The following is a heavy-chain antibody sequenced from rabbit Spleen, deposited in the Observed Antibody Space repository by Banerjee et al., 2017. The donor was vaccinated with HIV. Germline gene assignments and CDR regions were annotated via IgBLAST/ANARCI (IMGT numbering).Heavy chain of an antibody. CDR1: GLDFNNYG. CDR3: ARGDINNYLCRYGMDL. J-gene: IGHJ6*01. CDR2: IDAGSSAFT. D-gene: IGHD3-3*01. V-gene: IGHV1S45*01. Sequence: ELVESGGGLVQPGESLKVSCKASGLDFNNYGISWVRQAPGKGLEWIACIDAGSSAFTYFATWAKGRFTISKTSSTTVTLQMTRLTAADTATYFCARGDINNYLCRYGMDLWGPGTLVTVS.